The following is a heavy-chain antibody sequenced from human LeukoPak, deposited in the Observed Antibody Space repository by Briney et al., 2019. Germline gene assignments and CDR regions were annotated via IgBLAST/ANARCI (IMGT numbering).Heavy chain of an antibody. V-gene: IGHV3-66*02. CDR1: GFTVSSNY. Sequence: GGSLRLSCAASGFTVSSNYMSWVRQAPGKGLEWVSVIYSSGSPYYADSVKGRFTISRDNPKNTLYLQMNSLRAEDTAVYYCARGGLGNCSSTSCPPYYYGMDVWGQGTTVTVSS. CDR3: ARGGLGNCSSTSCPPYYYGMDV. D-gene: IGHD2-2*01. CDR2: IYSSGSP. J-gene: IGHJ6*02.